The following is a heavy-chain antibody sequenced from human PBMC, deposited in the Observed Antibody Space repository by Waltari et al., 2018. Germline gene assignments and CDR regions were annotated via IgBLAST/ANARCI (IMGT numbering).Heavy chain of an antibody. CDR2: IEPGNSEI. Sequence: EVQLVQSGTEVKKPGESLTISCMGSGYNFNKNWIGWVRQMPGKGLEWRGIIEPGNSEISDSQSCQGKVTISADKSISTAYLQWSSLKTSDTAIYYCARQGYCMGVSCKEGYYGMDVWGQGTTVTVSS. D-gene: IGHD2-15*01. CDR3: ARQGYCMGVSCKEGYYGMDV. J-gene: IGHJ6*02. CDR1: GYNFNKNW. V-gene: IGHV5-51*01.